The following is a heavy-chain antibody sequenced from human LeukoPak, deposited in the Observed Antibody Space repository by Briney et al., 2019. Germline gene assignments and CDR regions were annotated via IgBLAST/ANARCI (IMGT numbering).Heavy chain of an antibody. CDR2: ISGYSDNP. CDR3: ARDRPKDDAFDI. CDR1: GYTFTDYG. J-gene: IGHJ3*02. Sequence: GASVKVSCKASGYTFTDYGVSWVRQAPGQGLEWMGWISGYSDNPNYIQRLQGRVTMTTDTSTSTAYLELRSLTSDDTAVYYCARDRPKDDAFDIWGQGTLVIVSS. V-gene: IGHV1-18*01.